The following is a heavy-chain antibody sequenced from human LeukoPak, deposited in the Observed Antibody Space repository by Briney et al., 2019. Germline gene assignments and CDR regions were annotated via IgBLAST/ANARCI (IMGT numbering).Heavy chain of an antibody. V-gene: IGHV3-48*01. D-gene: IGHD6-19*01. J-gene: IGHJ6*03. Sequence: GGSLRLSCAASGFTFSNYEMNWVRQAPGKGLEWVSYISSSSSTIYYADSVKGRFTISRDNAKNSLYLQMNSLRAEDTAVYYCARSGASGWYWGDYYYYYMDVWGKGTTVTVSS. CDR2: ISSSSSTI. CDR1: GFTFSNYE. CDR3: ARSGASGWYWGDYYYYYMDV.